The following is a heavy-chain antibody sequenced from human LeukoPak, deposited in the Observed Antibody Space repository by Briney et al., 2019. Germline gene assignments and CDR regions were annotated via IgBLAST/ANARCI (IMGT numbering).Heavy chain of an antibody. J-gene: IGHJ4*02. CDR2: ISGSGGST. V-gene: IGHV3-23*01. CDR1: GFTFSSYA. D-gene: IGHD3-22*01. CDR3: AKDWLHDSSGYYYGLDY. Sequence: GGSLRLSCATSGFTFSSYAMSWVRQAPGKGLEWVSAISGSGGSTYYAGSVKGRFTISRDNSKNTLYLRMNSLRAEDTAVYYCAKDWLHDSSGYYYGLDYWGQGTLVTVSS.